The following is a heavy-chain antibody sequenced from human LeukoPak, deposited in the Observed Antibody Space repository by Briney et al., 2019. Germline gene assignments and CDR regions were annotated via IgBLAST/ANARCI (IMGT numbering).Heavy chain of an antibody. D-gene: IGHD3-22*01. V-gene: IGHV4-34*01. J-gene: IGHJ3*02. Sequence: PSETLSLTCAVYGGSFSGYYWSWIRQPPGKGLEWIGEINHSGSTNYNPSLKSRVTISVDTSKNQFSLKLSSVTAADTAVYYCATRSRYKHYYYDSSAKRGAFDIWGQGTMVTVSS. CDR2: INHSGST. CDR1: GGSFSGYY. CDR3: ATRSRYKHYYYDSSAKRGAFDI.